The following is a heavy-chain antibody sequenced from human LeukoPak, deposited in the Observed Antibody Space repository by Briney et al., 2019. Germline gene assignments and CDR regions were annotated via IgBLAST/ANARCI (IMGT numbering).Heavy chain of an antibody. Sequence: PSETLSLTCTVSGYSISSGYYWGWIRQPPGKGLEWIGSIYHSGSTYYNPSLKSRVTISVDTSKNQFSLKLSSVTAADTAVYYCARGNYDFWSGHVLNYFDYWGQGTLVTVSP. CDR2: IYHSGST. V-gene: IGHV4-38-2*02. D-gene: IGHD3-3*01. CDR3: ARGNYDFWSGHVLNYFDY. J-gene: IGHJ4*02. CDR1: GYSISSGYY.